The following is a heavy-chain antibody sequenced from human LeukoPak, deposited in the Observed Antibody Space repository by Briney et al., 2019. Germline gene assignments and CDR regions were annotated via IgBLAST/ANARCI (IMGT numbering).Heavy chain of an antibody. V-gene: IGHV4-4*08. Sequence: GSLKLSCVVSGFTFSDAWMSWVRQAPGKGLEWIGRIYTSGSTNYNPSLKSRVTISVDTSKNQFSLKLSSVTAADTAVYYCARVLGGVEAFDIWGQGTMVTVSS. D-gene: IGHD3-16*01. CDR2: IYTSGST. CDR1: GFTFSDAW. J-gene: IGHJ3*02. CDR3: ARVLGGVEAFDI.